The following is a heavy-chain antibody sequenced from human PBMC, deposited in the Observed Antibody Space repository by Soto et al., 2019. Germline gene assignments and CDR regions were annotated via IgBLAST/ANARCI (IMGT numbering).Heavy chain of an antibody. D-gene: IGHD3-10*01. CDR1: GFTFSSYG. CDR3: AKMSDLNYYGSGSVWGGFDY. Sequence: QVQLVESGGGVVQPGRSLRLSCAASGFTFSSYGMHWVRQAPGKGLEWVAVISYDGSNKYYADSVKGRFTISRDNSKNTLYLQMNSLRAEDTAVYYSAKMSDLNYYGSGSVWGGFDYWGQGTLVTVSS. V-gene: IGHV3-30*18. J-gene: IGHJ4*02. CDR2: ISYDGSNK.